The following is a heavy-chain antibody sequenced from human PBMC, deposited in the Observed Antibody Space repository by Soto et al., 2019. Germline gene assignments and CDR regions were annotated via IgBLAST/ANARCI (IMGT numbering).Heavy chain of an antibody. Sequence: GASVKVSCKASGGTFSSYAISWVRQAPGEGLEWMGGIIPIFGTANYAQKFQGRVTITADESTSTAYMELRSLRSEDTAVYYCARSKWLLVAFDIWAPGTMVTVSS. CDR3: ARSKWLLVAFDI. D-gene: IGHD6-19*01. CDR2: IIPIFGTA. CDR1: GGTFSSYA. J-gene: IGHJ3*02. V-gene: IGHV1-69*13.